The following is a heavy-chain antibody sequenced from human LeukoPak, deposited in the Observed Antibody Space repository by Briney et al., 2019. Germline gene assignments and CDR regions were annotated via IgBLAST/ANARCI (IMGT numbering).Heavy chain of an antibody. V-gene: IGHV4-59*08. CDR1: GGSISSYY. J-gene: IGHJ4*02. D-gene: IGHD5-12*01. CDR2: IYYSGST. Sequence: SETLSLTCTVSGGSISSYYWSWIRQPPGKGLEWIGYIYYSGSTNYNPSLKSRVTISVDTSKNQFSLKLSSVTAADTAVYYCARPNDGYSGYDYALYFDYWGQGTLVTVSS. CDR3: ARPNDGYSGYDYALYFDY.